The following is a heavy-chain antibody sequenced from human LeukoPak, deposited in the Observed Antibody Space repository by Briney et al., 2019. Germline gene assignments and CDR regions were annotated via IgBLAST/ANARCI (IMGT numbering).Heavy chain of an antibody. CDR3: ATLTYYYDSSGYYYFSYFDY. CDR1: GFTFSSYS. D-gene: IGHD3-22*01. V-gene: IGHV3-48*02. CDR2: ISSSGDTI. J-gene: IGHJ4*02. Sequence: GGSLRLSCAASGFTFSSYSMYWVRQAPGKGLEWVSYISSSGDTIYLADSVRGRFAISRDNAKNSLYLQMNSLRDEDTAVYFCATLTYYYDSSGYYYFSYFDYWGQGTLVTVSS.